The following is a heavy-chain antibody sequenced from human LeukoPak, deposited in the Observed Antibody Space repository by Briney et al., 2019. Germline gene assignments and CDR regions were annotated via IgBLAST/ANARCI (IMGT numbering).Heavy chain of an antibody. V-gene: IGHV5-51*01. D-gene: IGHD5-24*01. CDR1: GYSFTYYW. J-gene: IGHJ4*02. CDR3: ARQDGRALYYFDY. CDR2: TYPADSDT. Sequence: GESLKISCKGSGYSFTYYWIGWVRQMPGKGLEWMGITYPADSDTRYSPSFQGQVTISADKSTSTAYLQWSSLKASDTAMYYCARQDGRALYYFDYWGQGTLVTVSS.